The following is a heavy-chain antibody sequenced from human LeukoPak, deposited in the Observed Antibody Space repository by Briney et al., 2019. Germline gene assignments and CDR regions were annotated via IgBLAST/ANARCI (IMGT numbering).Heavy chain of an antibody. V-gene: IGHV3-23*01. J-gene: IGHJ4*02. CDR2: ISGSGGST. CDR1: GFTFSSYA. CDR3: AKARTGYSSSCDY. Sequence: QPGGSLRLSCAASGFTFSSYAMSWVRQAPGKGPEWVSAISGSGGSTYYADSVKGRFTISRDNSKNTLYLQMNSLRAEDTAVYYCAKARTGYSSSCDYWGQGTLVTVSS. D-gene: IGHD6-13*01.